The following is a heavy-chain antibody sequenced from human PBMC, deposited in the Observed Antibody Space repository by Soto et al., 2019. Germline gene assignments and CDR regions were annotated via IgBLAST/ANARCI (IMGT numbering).Heavy chain of an antibody. CDR3: AGDALLSDWYFDL. V-gene: IGHV3-33*01. D-gene: IGHD2-2*01. CDR2: IWYDGSNK. Sequence: QVQLVESGGGVVQPGRSLRLSCAASGFTFSSYGMHWVRQAPGKGLEWVAVIWYDGSNKYYADSVKGRFTISRDNXKNTLYRQMNCLRAEDTAVYYCAGDALLSDWYFDLWGRGTLVTVSS. J-gene: IGHJ2*01. CDR1: GFTFSSYG.